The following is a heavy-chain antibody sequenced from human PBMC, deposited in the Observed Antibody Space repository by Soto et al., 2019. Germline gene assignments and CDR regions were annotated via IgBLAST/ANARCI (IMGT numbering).Heavy chain of an antibody. CDR1: GFTFSNYA. D-gene: IGHD6-13*01. V-gene: IGHV3-33*06. CDR3: ANHHYSIAANY. CDR2: IWYDGSNK. J-gene: IGHJ4*02. Sequence: QVQLVESGGGVVQPGRSLRLSCAASGFTFSNYAMHWVRQAPGKGLEWVTVIWYDGSNKYYADSVKGRFTISRDNCKNTLDLPMNSRTAEHTAVYYCANHHYSIAANYWGQGSLVTVTS.